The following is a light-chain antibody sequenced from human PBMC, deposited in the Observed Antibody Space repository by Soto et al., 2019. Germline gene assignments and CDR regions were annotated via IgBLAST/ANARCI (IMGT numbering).Light chain of an antibody. CDR3: QSYDSSLSGVV. CDR2: GNS. Sequence: QAVVTQPPSVSGAPGQRVTISCTWSSSNIGAGYDVHWYQQLPGTAPKLLIYGNSNRPSGVPDRFSGSKSGTSASLAITGLQAEDEADYYCQSYDSSLSGVVFGGGTKLTVL. V-gene: IGLV1-40*01. CDR1: SSNIGAGYD. J-gene: IGLJ2*01.